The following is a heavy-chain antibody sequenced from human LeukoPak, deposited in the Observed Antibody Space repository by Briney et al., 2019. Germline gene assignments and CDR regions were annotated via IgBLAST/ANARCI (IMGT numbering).Heavy chain of an antibody. CDR3: ARGKYYYDSSPLSDFDY. CDR1: GYTFTSYD. J-gene: IGHJ4*02. D-gene: IGHD3-22*01. CDR2: MNPNSGNT. V-gene: IGHV1-8*03. Sequence: ASVKVSCKASGYTFTSYDINWVRQATGQGLEWIGWMNPNSGNTGYAQKFQGRVTITRNTSISTAYMELSSLRSEDTAVYYCARGKYYYDSSPLSDFDYWGQGTLVTVSS.